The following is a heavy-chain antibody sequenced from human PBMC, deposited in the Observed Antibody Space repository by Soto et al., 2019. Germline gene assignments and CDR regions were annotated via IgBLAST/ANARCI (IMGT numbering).Heavy chain of an antibody. CDR1: GYTFTGYY. V-gene: IGHV1-2*04. Sequence: ASVKVSCKASGYTFTGYYMHWVRQAPGQGLEWMGWINPNSGGTNYAQKFQGWVTMTRDTSISTAYMELSRLRSDDTAVYYSARDFKDYSGSYPYYYYYMDVWGKGTTVTVSS. CDR2: INPNSGGT. D-gene: IGHD1-26*01. J-gene: IGHJ6*03. CDR3: ARDFKDYSGSYPYYYYYMDV.